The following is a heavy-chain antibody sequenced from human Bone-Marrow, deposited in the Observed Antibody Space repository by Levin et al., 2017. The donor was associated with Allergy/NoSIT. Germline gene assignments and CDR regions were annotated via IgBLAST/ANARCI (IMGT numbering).Heavy chain of an antibody. CDR1: GFTFSSSW. V-gene: IGHV3-7*01. CDR3: ARGLAPNLYNWLDP. D-gene: IGHD1-14*01. Sequence: PGGSLRLSCEASGFTFSSSWMSWVRQAPGKGLEWVANIKEDGSERSYVDSVKGRFTISRDNAKNSMYLQMNSLGVEDTAVYYCARGLAPNLYNWLDPWGQGTLVTVSS. CDR2: IKEDGSER. J-gene: IGHJ5*02.